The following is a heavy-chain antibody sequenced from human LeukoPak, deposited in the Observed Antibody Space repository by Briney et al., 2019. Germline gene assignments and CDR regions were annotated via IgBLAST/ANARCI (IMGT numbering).Heavy chain of an antibody. Sequence: PGGSLRLSCAAAGLSVSSNYMSWVRQAPGKGPEWVSVFYSGGRTYYADSVKGRFTISRDNSKNTVDLQMNSLRAEDTAVYYCARMGGFLAARALVDYWGQGTLVTVSS. CDR2: FYSGGRT. V-gene: IGHV3-66*01. CDR3: ARMGGFLAARALVDY. D-gene: IGHD2-15*01. CDR1: GLSVSSNY. J-gene: IGHJ4*02.